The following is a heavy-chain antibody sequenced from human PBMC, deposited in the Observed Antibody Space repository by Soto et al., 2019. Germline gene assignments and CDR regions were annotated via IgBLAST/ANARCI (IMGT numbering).Heavy chain of an antibody. Sequence: PGGALRLYCAASGFPFSDSYMAWIRQAPGKGLEEIATISSTGSTPYYADSVKGRFTISRDNAQNSLYLEMNNLRAEDTAVYYCARGQQLVANWLDPWGQGILVTVSS. CDR3: ARGQQLVANWLDP. CDR1: GFPFSDSY. D-gene: IGHD6-6*01. J-gene: IGHJ5*02. CDR2: ISSTGSTP. V-gene: IGHV3-11*01.